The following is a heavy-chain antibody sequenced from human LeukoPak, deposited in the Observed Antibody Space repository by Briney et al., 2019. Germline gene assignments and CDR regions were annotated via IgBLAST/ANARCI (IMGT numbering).Heavy chain of an antibody. D-gene: IGHD2-2*01. J-gene: IGHJ4*02. CDR2: ISRTSAYI. CDR1: GFIFSSYA. V-gene: IGHV3-21*01. CDR3: ARDERRYCSDSSCYPGDY. Sequence: GGSLRLSCAVSGFIFSSYAMKWVRQAPGKGLEWVSAISRTSAYIYYSDSVKGRFTIPRDNAKNSVYLQIDSLRAEDTAVYYCARDERRYCSDSSCYPGDYWGQGTLVTVSS.